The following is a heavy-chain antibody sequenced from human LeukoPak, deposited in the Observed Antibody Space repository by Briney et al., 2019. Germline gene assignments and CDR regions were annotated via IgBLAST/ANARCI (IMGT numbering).Heavy chain of an antibody. CDR2: INPSGGST. CDR1: GYTFTSYY. D-gene: IGHD6-13*01. CDR3: AREADIAAAGGYFDY. Sequence: ASVKVSCKASGYTFTSYYMHWVRQAPGQGLEWMGIINPSGGSTSYAQKFQGRVTMTRDTSTSTVYMELGSLRSEDTAVYYCAREADIAAAGGYFDYWGQGTLVTVSS. J-gene: IGHJ4*02. V-gene: IGHV1-46*01.